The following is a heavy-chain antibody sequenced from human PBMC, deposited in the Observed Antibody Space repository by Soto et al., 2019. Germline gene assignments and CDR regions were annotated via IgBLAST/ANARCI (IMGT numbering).Heavy chain of an antibody. D-gene: IGHD3-22*01. CDR2: IYYSGST. V-gene: IGHV4-39*01. J-gene: IGHJ6*02. CDR3: ARYRVVTKYYYYGMDV. Sequence: ASETLSLTCTVSGGSISSSSYYWGWIRQPPGKGLEWIGSIYYSGSTYYNPSLKSRVTISVDTSKNQFSLKLSSVTAADTAVYYCARYRVVTKYYYYGMDVWGQGTTVT. CDR1: GGSISSSSYY.